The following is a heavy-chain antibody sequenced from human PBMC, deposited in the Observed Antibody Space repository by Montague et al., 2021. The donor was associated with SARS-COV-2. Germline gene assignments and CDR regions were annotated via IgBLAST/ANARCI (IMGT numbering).Heavy chain of an antibody. D-gene: IGHD2-8*02. CDR2: INDSGGT. CDR1: GGSFRGYN. J-gene: IGHJ5*02. Sequence: SETLSLTYAVYGGSFRGYNWGWVRQSPGKGLEWIGQINDSGGTEYNPSLKGRVTISLDTSKNQFSLKLSSVTAADTAVYYCARHHPVGGVRPWGQGTLVTVSS. V-gene: IGHV4-34*01. CDR3: ARHHPVGGVRP.